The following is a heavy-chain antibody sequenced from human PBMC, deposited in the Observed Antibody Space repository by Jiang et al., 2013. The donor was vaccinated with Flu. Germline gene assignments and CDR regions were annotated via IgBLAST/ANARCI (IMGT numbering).Heavy chain of an antibody. CDR3: ASGYYGSGRTYRMGYYYYGMDV. Sequence: VQLVESGGGLVQPGGSLRLSCAASGFTVSSNYMSWVRQAPGKGLEWVSVIYSGGSTYYADSVKGRFTISRHNSKNTLYLQMNSLRAEDTAVYYCASGYYGSGRTYRMGYYYYGMDVWGQGTTVTVSS. V-gene: IGHV3-53*04. J-gene: IGHJ6*02. CDR2: IYSGGST. CDR1: GFTVSSNY. D-gene: IGHD3-10*01.